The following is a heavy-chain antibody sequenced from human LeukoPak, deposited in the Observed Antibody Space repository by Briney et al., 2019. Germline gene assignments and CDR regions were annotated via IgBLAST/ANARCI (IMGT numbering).Heavy chain of an antibody. J-gene: IGHJ4*02. CDR3: ARCFTYSLGWYRY. CDR2: IHYSGNT. Sequence: SETLSHTCTLPVGSLRGYNRRWVRQPPGKGLEWIGYIHYSGNTNYNPSLKSRVTISVDTSKNQFSLKLGSVTAADTAVYYCARCFTYSLGWYRYWGQGTLVTVSS. V-gene: IGHV4-59*01. D-gene: IGHD6-19*01. CDR1: VGSLRGYN.